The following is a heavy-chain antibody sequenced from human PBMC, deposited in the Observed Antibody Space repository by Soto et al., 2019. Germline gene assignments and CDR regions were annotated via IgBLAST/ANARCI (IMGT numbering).Heavy chain of an antibody. CDR2: IFHDGTA. CDR1: GVSISSGNW. Sequence: SETLSLTCAVSGVSISSGNWWTWVRQSPQRGLEYIGEIFHDGTANYYPSFERRVAISVDTSKNQFSLKLTSVTAADTAIYFCARLVYDTRLNYIYFDFWGQGTLVTVSS. D-gene: IGHD3-10*01. J-gene: IGHJ4*02. V-gene: IGHV4-4*02. CDR3: ARLVYDTRLNYIYFDF.